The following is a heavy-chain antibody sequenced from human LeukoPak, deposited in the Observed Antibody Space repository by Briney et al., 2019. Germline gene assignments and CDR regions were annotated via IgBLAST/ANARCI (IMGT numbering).Heavy chain of an antibody. CDR2: ISGDGGST. CDR1: GFTFDDYA. D-gene: IGHD3-22*01. Sequence: GGSLSLSCAASGFTFDDYAMHWVRQAPGKGLEWVSLISGDGGSTYYADSVKGRFTISRDNSKNSLYLQMNSLRTEDTALYYCAKDMWYYDSSGLHDYWGQGTLVTVSS. CDR3: AKDMWYYDSSGLHDY. J-gene: IGHJ4*02. V-gene: IGHV3-43*02.